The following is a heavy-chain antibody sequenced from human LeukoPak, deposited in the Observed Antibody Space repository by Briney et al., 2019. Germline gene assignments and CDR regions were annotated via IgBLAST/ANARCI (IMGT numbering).Heavy chain of an antibody. CDR1: GFTFDDYG. CDR2: INWYGGST. J-gene: IGHJ4*02. V-gene: IGHV3-20*04. D-gene: IGHD6-19*01. Sequence: GGSLTLSCPVSGFTFDDYGMSWVRQAPGKGLEWVSGINWYGGSTGYVDSVKGRFTISRDNAKNSLHLQMNSLRAEDTALYYCARDISSGWYFDYWGQGTLVTVSS. CDR3: ARDISSGWYFDY.